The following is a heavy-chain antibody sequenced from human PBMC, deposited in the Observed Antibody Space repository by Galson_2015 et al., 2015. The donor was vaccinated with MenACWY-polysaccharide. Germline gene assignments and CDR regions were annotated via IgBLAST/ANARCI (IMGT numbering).Heavy chain of an antibody. Sequence: SLRLSCAASGFTFSTYGMHWVRQAPGKGLEWVAVISYDGTNKYYADSVKGRFTISRDNSKNTLYLQMNSLRAEDTTVYYCAKTPSSTGCYYFDFWGQGTLVTVSS. V-gene: IGHV3-30*18. CDR3: AKTPSSTGCYYFDF. D-gene: IGHD6-19*01. CDR2: ISYDGTNK. CDR1: GFTFSTYG. J-gene: IGHJ4*02.